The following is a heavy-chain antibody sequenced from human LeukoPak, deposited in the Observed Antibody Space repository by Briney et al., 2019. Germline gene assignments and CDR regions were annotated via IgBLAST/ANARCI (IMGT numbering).Heavy chain of an antibody. CDR1: SGSISASNW. D-gene: IGHD5-24*01. CDR3: ARHNDNWFDP. V-gene: IGHV4-4*02. Sequence: SETLSLTCAVSSGSISASNWWSWVRQPPGKGLEWIAEIHHSGSTNYNPSLKSRVTISVDKSKNQFSLKLNSVTAADTAVYYCARHNDNWFDPWGQGTLVTVSS. CDR2: IHHSGST. J-gene: IGHJ5*02.